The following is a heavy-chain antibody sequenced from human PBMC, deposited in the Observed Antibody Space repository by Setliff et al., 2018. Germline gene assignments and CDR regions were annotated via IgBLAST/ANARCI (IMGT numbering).Heavy chain of an antibody. CDR1: GGTFSNYD. V-gene: IGHV1-69*05. Sequence: SVKVSCKASGGTFSNYDISWVRQAPGQGLEWMGGIIPIFGTTNYAQRFQGIVTITTDESTSTAYMELSSLRSEDTAVYYCARERGDIVTTTSYYYYLDVWGKGTTVTVSS. CDR2: IIPIFGTT. D-gene: IGHD5-12*01. J-gene: IGHJ6*03. CDR3: ARERGDIVTTTSYYYYLDV.